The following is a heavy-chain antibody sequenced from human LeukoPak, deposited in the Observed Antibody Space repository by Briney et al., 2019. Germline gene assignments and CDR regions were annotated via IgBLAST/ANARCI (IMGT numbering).Heavy chain of an antibody. CDR1: GFTFSSYS. D-gene: IGHD3-22*01. CDR2: INSDGSST. V-gene: IGHV3-74*01. Sequence: GGSLRLSCAAYGFTFSSYSMNWVRQAPGKGLVWVSRINSDGSSTSYADSVKDRFTISRDNAKNTLYLQMNSLRAEDTAVYYCARALYDSSGSVDYWGQGTLVTVSS. J-gene: IGHJ4*02. CDR3: ARALYDSSGSVDY.